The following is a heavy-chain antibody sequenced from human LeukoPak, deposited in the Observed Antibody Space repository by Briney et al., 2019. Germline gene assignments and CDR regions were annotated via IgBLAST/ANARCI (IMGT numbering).Heavy chain of an antibody. V-gene: IGHV4-39*01. CDR1: GGSISSSSYY. CDR3: ARHVYWSTVTTDMDV. Sequence: SETLPLTCTVSGGSISSSSYYWGWIRQPPGKGLEWIGSIYYSGSTYYNPSLKSRVTISVDTSKNQFSLKLSSVTAADTAVYYCARHVYWSTVTTDMDVWGKGTTVTVSS. CDR2: IYYSGST. D-gene: IGHD4-11*01. J-gene: IGHJ6*03.